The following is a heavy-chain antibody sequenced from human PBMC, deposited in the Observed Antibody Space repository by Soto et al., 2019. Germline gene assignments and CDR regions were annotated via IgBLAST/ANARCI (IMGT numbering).Heavy chain of an antibody. V-gene: IGHV4-30-4*01. CDR3: AREDRNPLGASFDY. CDR1: GGSISSGDYS. Sequence: QVQLQESGPGLVKPSQTLSLTCTVSGGSISSGDYSWSWIRQPPGKGLEWIGYIYYSGSTYSNPSLKSRVTISVDTSKNQFSLKLSSVTAADTAVYYCAREDRNPLGASFDYWGQGTLVTVSS. CDR2: IYYSGST. J-gene: IGHJ4*02. D-gene: IGHD1-26*01.